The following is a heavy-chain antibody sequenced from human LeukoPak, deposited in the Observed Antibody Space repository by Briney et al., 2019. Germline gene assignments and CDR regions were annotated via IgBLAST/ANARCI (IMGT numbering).Heavy chain of an antibody. V-gene: IGHV4-34*01. CDR3: ARAWNYYGSGSRGWGFDY. Sequence: SETLSLTCAVYGGSFSGYYWSWIRQPPGKGLEWIGEINHSGSTNYNPSLKSRVTISVDTSKNQFSLKLSSVTAEDTAVYYCARAWNYYGSGSRGWGFDYWGQGTLVTVSS. CDR2: INHSGST. D-gene: IGHD3-10*01. J-gene: IGHJ4*02. CDR1: GGSFSGYY.